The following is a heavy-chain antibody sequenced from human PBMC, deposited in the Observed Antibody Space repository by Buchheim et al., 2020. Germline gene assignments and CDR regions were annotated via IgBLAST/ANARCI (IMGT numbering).Heavy chain of an antibody. V-gene: IGHV1-8*01. CDR2: MNPNSGNT. J-gene: IGHJ6*02. CDR1: GYTFTSYD. CDR3: ARDPGLLRFLEWIPTMDV. D-gene: IGHD3-3*01. Sequence: QVQLVQSGAEVKKPGASVKVSCKASGYTFTSYDINWVRQATGQGLEWMGWMNPNSGNTGYAQKFQGRVTMTTDTSTSTAYMELRSLRSDDTAVYYCARDPGLLRFLEWIPTMDVWGQGTT.